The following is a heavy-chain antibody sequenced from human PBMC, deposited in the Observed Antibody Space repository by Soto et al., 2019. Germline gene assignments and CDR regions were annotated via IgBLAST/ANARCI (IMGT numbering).Heavy chain of an antibody. Sequence: QVQLVQSGAEVKKPGSSVKVSCKASGGTFNIYGINLVRQAPGQGLEWIGGIIPIFGPANYAQKFQGRVTITADKSTSTAYLEVSSLRSQDTAVYYCARAMYSSSWYDRGFDYWGQGTLVTVSS. J-gene: IGHJ4*02. CDR2: IIPIFGPA. D-gene: IGHD6-13*01. CDR3: ARAMYSSSWYDRGFDY. V-gene: IGHV1-69*06. CDR1: GGTFNIYG.